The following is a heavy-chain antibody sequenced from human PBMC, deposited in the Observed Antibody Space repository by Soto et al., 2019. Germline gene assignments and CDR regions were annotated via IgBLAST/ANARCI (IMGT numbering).Heavy chain of an antibody. D-gene: IGHD6-13*01. J-gene: IGHJ6*03. Sequence: QLQLQESGPGLVKPSETLSLTCTVSGGSISSSSYYWGWIRQPPGKGLEWIGSIYYSGSTYYNPSLKSRVTISEDTSKNQSALKLSSVTAADTAVYYCARRPAAAGPYYDMDVWGKGTTVTVSS. V-gene: IGHV4-39*01. CDR2: IYYSGST. CDR3: ARRPAAAGPYYDMDV. CDR1: GGSISSSSYY.